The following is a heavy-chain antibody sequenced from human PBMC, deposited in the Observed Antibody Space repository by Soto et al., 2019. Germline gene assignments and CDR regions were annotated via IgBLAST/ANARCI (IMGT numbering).Heavy chain of an antibody. J-gene: IGHJ4*02. CDR2: IYTSGST. Sequence: SETLSLTCTVSGGSISSYYWSWIRQPAGKGLEWIGRIYTSGSTNYNPSLKSRVTMSVDTSKNQFSLKLSSVTAADTAVYYCASETDYYDSSGYCYGADLFDYWGQGTLVTVSS. V-gene: IGHV4-4*07. D-gene: IGHD3-22*01. CDR3: ASETDYYDSSGYCYGADLFDY. CDR1: GGSISSYY.